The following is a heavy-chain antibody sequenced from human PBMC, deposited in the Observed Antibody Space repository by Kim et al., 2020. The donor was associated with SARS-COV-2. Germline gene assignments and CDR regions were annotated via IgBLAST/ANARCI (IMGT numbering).Heavy chain of an antibody. D-gene: IGHD3-16*02. J-gene: IGHJ4*02. V-gene: IGHV3-23*01. CDR1: GFTFSTYA. CDR2: ISGSGGTT. CDR3: TKALYGGNF. Sequence: GGSLRRSCAASGFTFSTYAMSWVRQAPGKGLEWVSAISGSGGTTNYADSVKGRFTVSRDNSKNMLYLQMNSLRAEDTAVYYCTKALYGGNFWGQGTLVTVSS.